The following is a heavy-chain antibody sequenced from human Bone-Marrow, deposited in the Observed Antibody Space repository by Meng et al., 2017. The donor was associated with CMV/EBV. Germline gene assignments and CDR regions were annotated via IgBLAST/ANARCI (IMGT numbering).Heavy chain of an antibody. J-gene: IGHJ6*02. CDR1: GYTFTGYY. CDR2: INPNSGGT. Sequence: ASVKVSCKASGYTFTGYYMHWVRQAPGQGLEWMGWINPNSGGTNYAQKFQGRVTMTRDTSISTAYMELSRLRSDDTAVYYCARDAPDSPYYDFWSGWYYGMDVWGQGTTVTDS. CDR3: ARDAPDSPYYDFWSGWYYGMDV. V-gene: IGHV1-2*02. D-gene: IGHD3-3*01.